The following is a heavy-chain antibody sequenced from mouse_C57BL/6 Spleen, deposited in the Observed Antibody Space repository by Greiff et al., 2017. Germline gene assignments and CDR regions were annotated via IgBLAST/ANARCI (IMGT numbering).Heavy chain of an antibody. Sequence: VKLQESGPGLVQPSQSLSITCTVSGFSLTSYGVHWVRQSPGKGLEWLGVIWSGGSTDYNAAFISRLSISKDNSKSQVFFKMNSLQADDTAIYYCARAYSGYFDVWGTGTTVTVSS. CDR2: IWSGGST. V-gene: IGHV2-2*01. J-gene: IGHJ1*03. D-gene: IGHD6-5*01. CDR3: ARAYSGYFDV. CDR1: GFSLTSYG.